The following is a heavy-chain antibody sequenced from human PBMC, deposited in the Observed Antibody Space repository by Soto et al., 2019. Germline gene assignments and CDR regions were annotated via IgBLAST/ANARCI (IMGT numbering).Heavy chain of an antibody. CDR3: AHLDYGDNIGRFDY. J-gene: IGHJ4*02. CDR1: GFSLRTSAVG. D-gene: IGHD4-17*01. Sequence: QITLKESGPTLVKPTQTLTLTCSFSGFSLRTSAVGVGWIRQPPGKALEWLALIYWDDDKRHSPSLKSRLTITKDTAKNQVVLTMTNMDPVDTATNYCAHLDYGDNIGRFDYWGQGTLVTVSS. V-gene: IGHV2-5*02. CDR2: IYWDDDK.